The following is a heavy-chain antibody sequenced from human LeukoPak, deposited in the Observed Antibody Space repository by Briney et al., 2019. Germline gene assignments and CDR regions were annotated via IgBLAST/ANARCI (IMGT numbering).Heavy chain of an antibody. Sequence: SVKVSCKASGGSFSTSGFSWVRQAPGQGLEWMGGVIPIYGTPSYAQKFQGRVTITTDESTSTAYMELSSLRSEDTAVYYCARDLWGIVENGYDYFYYDMDVWGQGTTVTVSS. V-gene: IGHV1-69*05. CDR3: ARDLWGIVENGYDYFYYDMDV. CDR2: VIPIYGTP. CDR1: GGSFSTSG. D-gene: IGHD3-16*01. J-gene: IGHJ6*02.